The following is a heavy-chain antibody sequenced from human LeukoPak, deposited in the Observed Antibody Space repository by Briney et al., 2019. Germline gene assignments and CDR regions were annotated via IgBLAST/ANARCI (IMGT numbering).Heavy chain of an antibody. J-gene: IGHJ6*04. CDR1: GGTFSSYA. CDR3: ARDLYSYGYV. Sequence: SVKVSCKASGGTFSSYAISWVRQAPGQGLEWMGGIIPIFATANYAQKFQGRVTITADESTSTAYMELSSLRSEDTAVYYCARDLYSYGYVWGKGTTVTVSS. D-gene: IGHD5-18*01. CDR2: IIPIFATA. V-gene: IGHV1-69*13.